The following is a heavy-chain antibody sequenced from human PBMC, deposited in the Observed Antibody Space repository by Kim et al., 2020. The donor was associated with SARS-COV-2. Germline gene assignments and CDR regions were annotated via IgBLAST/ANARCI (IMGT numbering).Heavy chain of an antibody. CDR3: ARSEHFWSGHYLDY. Sequence: ASVKVSCKASGYRGREWGFHWVRQAPGQGLEWMGWINPYSGDTNYAQKFQGRVTMTRDTSIRTPYVELSSLRSDDTAVYYCARSEHFWSGHYLDYWGQGTLITVSS. J-gene: IGHJ4*02. V-gene: IGHV1-2*02. CDR2: INPYSGDT. CDR1: GYRGREWG. D-gene: IGHD3-3*01.